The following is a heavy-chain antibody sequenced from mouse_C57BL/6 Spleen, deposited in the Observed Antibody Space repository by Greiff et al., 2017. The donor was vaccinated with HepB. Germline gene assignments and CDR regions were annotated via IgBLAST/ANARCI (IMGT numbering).Heavy chain of an antibody. D-gene: IGHD2-14*01. J-gene: IGHJ4*01. V-gene: IGHV1-62-2*01. Sequence: VQLKESGAELVKPGASVKLSCKASGYTFTEYTIHWVKQRSGQGLEWIGWFYPGSGSIKYNEKFKDKATLTADKSSSTVYMELSRLTSEDSAVYFCARHEGRKEGGTAPMDYWGQGTSVTVSS. CDR1: GYTFTEYT. CDR2: FYPGSGSI. CDR3: ARHEGRKEGGTAPMDY.